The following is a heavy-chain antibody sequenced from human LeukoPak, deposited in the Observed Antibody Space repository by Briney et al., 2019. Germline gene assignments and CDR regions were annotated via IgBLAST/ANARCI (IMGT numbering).Heavy chain of an antibody. V-gene: IGHV3-66*01. D-gene: IGHD3-10*01. Sequence: GGSLRLSCAASGFTFDDYAMSWVRQAPGKGLEWVSVIYSGGSTYYADSVKGRFTISRDNSKNTLYLQMNSLRAEDTAVYYCAKDLTEWFGELLPGDYWGQGTLVTVSS. CDR1: GFTFDDYA. CDR2: IYSGGST. J-gene: IGHJ4*02. CDR3: AKDLTEWFGELLPGDY.